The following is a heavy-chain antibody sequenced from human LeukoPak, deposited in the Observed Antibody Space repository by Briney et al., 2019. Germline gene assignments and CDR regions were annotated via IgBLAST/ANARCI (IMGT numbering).Heavy chain of an antibody. J-gene: IGHJ4*02. CDR3: ARDTSGYDPF. CDR2: IKQDGREK. V-gene: IGHV3-7*05. Sequence: GGSLRLSCAASGFNFNNYYMSSVRQAPGKGLEWVANIKQDGREKNYVDSVRGRFTISRDNAKNSAYLQLDNLRVEDTAVYYCARDTSGYDPFWGQGTLVTVSS. CDR1: GFNFNNYY. D-gene: IGHD5-12*01.